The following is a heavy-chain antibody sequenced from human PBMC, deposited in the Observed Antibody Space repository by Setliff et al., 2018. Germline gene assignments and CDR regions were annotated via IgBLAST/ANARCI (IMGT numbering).Heavy chain of an antibody. CDR1: GFTFDSHA. CDR2: ISASGGGT. V-gene: IGHV3-23*01. CDR3: ARTCSGSGCYAGLES. J-gene: IGHJ4*02. D-gene: IGHD2-15*01. Sequence: GGSLRLSCAASGFTFDSHAMAWVRQAPGKGLEWVSGISASGGGTYYPASVKGRFSISRDNSKNMLYLEVNSLRAEDTAVYYCARTCSGSGCYAGLESWGQGTPVTV.